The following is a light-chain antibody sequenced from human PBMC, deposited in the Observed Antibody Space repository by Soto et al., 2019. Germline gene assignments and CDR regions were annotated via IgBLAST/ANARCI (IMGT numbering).Light chain of an antibody. Sequence: EIELTQSPSTLSLSPGERATLSCRASQSVSSCCGWDQQQHGQAPGPMIQNADDCGMEIGATFRGSGCGSDFALTISSLGPEDFAVYSCQRHSKWPYSLTFGEGTKVDIK. CDR3: QRHSKWPYSLT. CDR1: QSVSSC. CDR2: NAD. V-gene: IGKV3-11*01. J-gene: IGKJ4*01.